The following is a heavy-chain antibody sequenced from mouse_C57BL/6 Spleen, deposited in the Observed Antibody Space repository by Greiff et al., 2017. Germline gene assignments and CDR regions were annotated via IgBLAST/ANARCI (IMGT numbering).Heavy chain of an antibody. D-gene: IGHD6-2*01. V-gene: IGHV6-3*01. CDR1: GFTFSNYW. CDR3: TSLAWFAY. J-gene: IGHJ3*01. Sequence: DVKLQESGGGLVQPGGSMKLSCVASGFTFSNYWMNWVRQSPEKGLEWVAQIRLKSDNYATHYAESVKGRFTISRDDSKSSVYLQMNNLRAEDTGIYYCTSLAWFAYWGQGTLVTVSA. CDR2: IRLKSDNYAT.